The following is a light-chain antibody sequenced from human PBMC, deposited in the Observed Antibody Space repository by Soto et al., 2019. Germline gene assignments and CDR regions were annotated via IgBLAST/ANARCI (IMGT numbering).Light chain of an antibody. Sequence: IQLTQSPSSLSASVGDRVTITCRASQGISSYLAWYQQKPGKAPKLLIYAASTLQSGVPSRFSGSGSGTDFTLNISSLQPEDFATYYCQQPNSYPVTFGQGTKVEIK. J-gene: IGKJ1*01. V-gene: IGKV1-9*01. CDR2: AAS. CDR3: QQPNSYPVT. CDR1: QGISSY.